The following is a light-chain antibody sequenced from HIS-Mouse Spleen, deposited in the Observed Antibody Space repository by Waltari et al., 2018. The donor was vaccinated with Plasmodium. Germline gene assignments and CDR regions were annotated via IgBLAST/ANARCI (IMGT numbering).Light chain of an antibody. J-gene: IGLJ1*01. CDR3: CSYAGSSTYV. V-gene: IGLV2-23*01. CDR1: SSDAGCYNL. Sequence: QSALTQPASVSGSPGQPIPISCTVTSSDAGCYNLVSWYQQQPGKAPKRMIYEGSKRPSGVSNRFSGSKSGNTASLTISGLQAEDEADYYCCSYAGSSTYVFGTGTKVTVL. CDR2: EGS.